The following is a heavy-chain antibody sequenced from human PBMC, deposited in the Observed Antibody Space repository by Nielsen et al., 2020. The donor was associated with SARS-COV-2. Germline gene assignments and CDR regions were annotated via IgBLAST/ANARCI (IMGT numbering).Heavy chain of an antibody. CDR2: ISGSGGST. V-gene: IGHV3-23*01. CDR3: ATVEGREWFDP. Sequence: GGSLRLSCPASGFTFTSYAMSWVRQAPGKGLEWVSAISGSGGSTYYADSVKGRFTISRDNSKNTLYLQMNSLRAEDTAVYYCATVEGREWFDPWGQGTLVTVSS. CDR1: GFTFTSYA. J-gene: IGHJ5*02. D-gene: IGHD1-26*01.